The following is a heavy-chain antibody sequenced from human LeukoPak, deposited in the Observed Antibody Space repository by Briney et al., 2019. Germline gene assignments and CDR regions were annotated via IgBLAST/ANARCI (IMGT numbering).Heavy chain of an antibody. CDR2: ISGSGSNT. CDR1: GFTFSNYA. J-gene: IGHJ6*02. Sequence: GGSLRLSCTASGFTFSNYAMNWVRRAPGEGLEWVLAISGSGSNTYYTDSVKDRFTISRDNSKNSLYLQMNSLRPKDTAVYYCAKSQREACCYGMDVWGQGTTVTVS. V-gene: IGHV3-23*01. CDR3: AKSQREACCYGMDV. D-gene: IGHD1-26*01.